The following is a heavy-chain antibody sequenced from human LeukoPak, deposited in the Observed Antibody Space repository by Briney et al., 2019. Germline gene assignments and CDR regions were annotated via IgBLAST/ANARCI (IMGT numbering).Heavy chain of an antibody. Sequence: SETLSLTCTVSGGSISSYYWSWIRQPAGKGLEWIGRIYTSGSTNYNPSLKGRVTISVDTSKNQFSLKLSSVTAADTAVYYCARGQADAIKFDPWGQGTLVTVSS. V-gene: IGHV4-4*07. CDR3: ARGQADAIKFDP. CDR1: GGSISSYY. CDR2: IYTSGST. J-gene: IGHJ5*02.